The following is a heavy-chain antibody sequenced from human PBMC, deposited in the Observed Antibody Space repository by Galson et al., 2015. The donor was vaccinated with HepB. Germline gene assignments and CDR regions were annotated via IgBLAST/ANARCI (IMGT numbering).Heavy chain of an antibody. Sequence: SVKVSCKASGYTFTSYAMHWVRQAPGQRLEWMGWINAGNGNTKYSQKFQGRVTITRDTSASTAYMELSSLRSEDTAVYYCARDSKGGSPPTKYSSGWYRGVWFDPWGQGTLVTVSS. D-gene: IGHD6-19*01. CDR1: GYTFTSYA. CDR2: INAGNGNT. CDR3: ARDSKGGSPPTKYSSGWYRGVWFDP. J-gene: IGHJ5*02. V-gene: IGHV1-3*01.